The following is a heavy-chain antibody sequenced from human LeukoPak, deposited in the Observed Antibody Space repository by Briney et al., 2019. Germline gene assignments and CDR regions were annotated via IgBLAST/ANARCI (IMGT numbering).Heavy chain of an antibody. D-gene: IGHD2-2*01. J-gene: IGHJ3*02. CDR3: AKDGYCTSSSCYIDAFDI. CDR2: ISGSGGST. CDR1: GFTFSSYA. Sequence: GGSLRLSCAASGFTFSSYAMSWVRQAPGKGLEWVSAISGSGGSTYYADSVKGRFTVSRDNSKNTLYLQMNSLRAEDTAVYYCAKDGYCTSSSCYIDAFDIWGQGTMVTVSS. V-gene: IGHV3-23*01.